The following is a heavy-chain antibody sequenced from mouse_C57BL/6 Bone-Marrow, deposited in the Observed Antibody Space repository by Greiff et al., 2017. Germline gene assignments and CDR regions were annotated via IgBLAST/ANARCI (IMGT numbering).Heavy chain of an antibody. Sequence: VKLQQPGAELVKPGASVKVSCKASGYTFTSYWMHWVKQRPGQGLEWIGRIHPSDSDTNSNQKFKGKATLTVDKSSSTAYMQLSSLTSEDSAVYYCAISGFSSGYVMDYWGQGTSVTVSS. V-gene: IGHV1-74*01. CDR2: IHPSDSDT. CDR3: AISGFSSGYVMDY. J-gene: IGHJ4*01. CDR1: GYTFTSYW. D-gene: IGHD3-2*02.